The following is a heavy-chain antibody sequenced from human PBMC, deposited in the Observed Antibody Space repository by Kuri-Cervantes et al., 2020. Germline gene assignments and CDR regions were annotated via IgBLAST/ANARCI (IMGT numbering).Heavy chain of an antibody. Sequence: GESLKISCAASGFTFDDCALSWVRQAPGKGLEWVANIKQDGSEKTYVDSVKGRLTISRDNSKNTLYLQMGSLRAEDMAVYFCVRVGCGGGRCYQFDSWGQGTLVTVSS. CDR2: IKQDGSEK. J-gene: IGHJ4*02. V-gene: IGHV3-7*01. D-gene: IGHD2-15*01. CDR1: GFTFDDCA. CDR3: VRVGCGGGRCYQFDS.